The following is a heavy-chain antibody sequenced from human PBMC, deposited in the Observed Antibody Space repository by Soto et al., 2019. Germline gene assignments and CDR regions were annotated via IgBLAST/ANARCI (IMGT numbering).Heavy chain of an antibody. CDR2: IYPGDSDT. J-gene: IGHJ4*02. D-gene: IGHD3-22*01. V-gene: IGHV5-51*01. Sequence: GESLKISCKGSGYNFTSYRIGWVRQMTGKGLEWMGIIYPGDSDTRYSPSFQGQVTISADKSISTAYLQWSSLKASDTAMYYCARHLEQDYYDSSGYYPPGYWGQGTLVTVSS. CDR3: ARHLEQDYYDSSGYYPPGY. CDR1: GYNFTSYR.